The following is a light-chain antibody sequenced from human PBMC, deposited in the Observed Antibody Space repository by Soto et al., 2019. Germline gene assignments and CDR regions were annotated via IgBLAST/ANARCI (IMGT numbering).Light chain of an antibody. CDR3: QQSSSTPWT. J-gene: IGKJ1*01. V-gene: IGKV1-39*01. Sequence: DIQMTQSPFSLSASVGDRVTIACRASQSISGYLNWYQQNPGKAPKLLIYAASGLQGGVPSRFSGSGSETDFSLTISSLQPEDFATYYCQQSSSTPWTFGQGTKVEIK. CDR1: QSISGY. CDR2: AAS.